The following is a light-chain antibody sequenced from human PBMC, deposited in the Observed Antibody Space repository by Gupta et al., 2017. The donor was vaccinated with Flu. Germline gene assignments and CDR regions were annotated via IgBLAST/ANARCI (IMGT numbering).Light chain of an antibody. Sequence: NCKSSQNVLYISNNKSYLAWYQQKPGQPPKLLIYWASTRESGVPDRFSGSGSGTDFTLTISSLQAEDVAVYYCQQYYSTPWTFGQGTSVEIK. CDR1: QNVLYISNNKSY. CDR2: WAS. CDR3: QQYYSTPWT. V-gene: IGKV4-1*01. J-gene: IGKJ1*01.